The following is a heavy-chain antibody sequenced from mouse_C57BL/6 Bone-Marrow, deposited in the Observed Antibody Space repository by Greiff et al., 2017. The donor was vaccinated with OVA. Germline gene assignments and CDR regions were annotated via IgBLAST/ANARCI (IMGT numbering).Heavy chain of an antibody. CDR2: IRPSDSDT. V-gene: IGHV1-74*01. CDR1: GYTFTSYW. D-gene: IGHD2-4*01. J-gene: IGHJ3*01. CDR3: AIWAYEYGFAY. Sequence: QVQLQQPGAELVKPGASVKVSCKASGYTFTSYWMHWVKQRPGQGLEWIGRIRPSDSDTNYNQKFKGKATLTVDKSSSTAYMQLSSLTSEDSSVYYCAIWAYEYGFAYWGQGTPVTVSA.